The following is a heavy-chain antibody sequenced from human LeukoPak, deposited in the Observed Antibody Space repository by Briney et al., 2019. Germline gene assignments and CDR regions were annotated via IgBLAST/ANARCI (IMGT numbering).Heavy chain of an antibody. Sequence: GGSLRLSCAASGFTFSTYTMNWVHQTPGKGLEWVSSISSRSSFIYYADSLKGRFTISRDNAKNSLYLQVNSLRAEDTAVYYCARAGVRAFDIWGQGTMVTVSS. CDR3: ARAGVRAFDI. J-gene: IGHJ3*02. V-gene: IGHV3-21*01. CDR2: ISSRSSFI. D-gene: IGHD3-10*02. CDR1: GFTFSTYT.